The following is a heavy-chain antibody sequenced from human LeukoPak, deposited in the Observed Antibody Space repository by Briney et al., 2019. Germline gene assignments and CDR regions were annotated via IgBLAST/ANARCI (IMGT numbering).Heavy chain of an antibody. CDR1: GGSISSGSYY. J-gene: IGHJ5*02. Sequence: SETLSLTCTVSGGSISSGSYYWSWIRQPGGRGLEWIVRIYTSGSTNYNPSLKSRVTISVDTSKNQFSLKLSSVTAADTAVYYCAREITVTTYNLWTSEGRFDPWGQGTLVTVSS. CDR3: AREITVTTYNLWTSEGRFDP. CDR2: IYTSGST. V-gene: IGHV4-61*02. D-gene: IGHD4-17*01.